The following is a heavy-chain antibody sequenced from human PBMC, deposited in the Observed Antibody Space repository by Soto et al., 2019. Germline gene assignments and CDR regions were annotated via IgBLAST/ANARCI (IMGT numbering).Heavy chain of an antibody. CDR3: AKESYSSSSYYYGMDV. CDR2: IKQDGSEK. CDR1: GFTFSSYW. D-gene: IGHD6-6*01. Sequence: GGSLRLSCAASGFTFSSYWMSWVRQAPGKGLEWVANIKQDGSEKYYVDSVKGRFTISRDNSKNTLFLQMNSLRGEDTAVYYCAKESYSSSSYYYGMDVWGQGTTVTVSS. V-gene: IGHV3-7*01. J-gene: IGHJ6*02.